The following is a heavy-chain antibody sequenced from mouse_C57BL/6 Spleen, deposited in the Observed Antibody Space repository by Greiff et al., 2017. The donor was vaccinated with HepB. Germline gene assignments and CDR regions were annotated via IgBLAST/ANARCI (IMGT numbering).Heavy chain of an antibody. V-gene: IGHV1-72*01. Sequence: QVQLKQPGAELVKPGASVKLSCKASGYTFTSYGMHWVKQRPGRGLEWIGRIDPNSGGTKYNEKFKSKATLTVDKPSSTDYMQLSRLTSEDSAVYYGAGPLTRVGPYAMDYWGQGTSVTVSS. CDR2: IDPNSGGT. D-gene: IGHD1-1*01. CDR1: GYTFTSYG. J-gene: IGHJ4*01. CDR3: AGPLTRVGPYAMDY.